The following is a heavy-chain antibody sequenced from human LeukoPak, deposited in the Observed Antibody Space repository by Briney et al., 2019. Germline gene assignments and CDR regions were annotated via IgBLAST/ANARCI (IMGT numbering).Heavy chain of an antibody. CDR1: GYTFTGYY. D-gene: IGHD4-23*01. Sequence: ASVKVSCKASGYTFTGYYMHWVRQAAGHGREWMGRLNPNSGGTNYAQKCQGRVTMPRDTSISTAYMELSRLRSDDTAVYYCARVYGGNTYYFDYWGQGTLVTVSS. V-gene: IGHV1-2*06. CDR3: ARVYGGNTYYFDY. CDR2: LNPNSGGT. J-gene: IGHJ4*02.